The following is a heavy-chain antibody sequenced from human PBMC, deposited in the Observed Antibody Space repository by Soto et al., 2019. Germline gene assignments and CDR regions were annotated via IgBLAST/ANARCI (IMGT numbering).Heavy chain of an antibody. Sequence: GGSLRLSCAVSGFTFTSYGLHWVRQAPGKGLEWVAGISYDGSKKYFADSVEGRFTISRDNPRSTLFLDMNSLRGEDTAIYYCAKTWFGEDNYGMDVWGQGTTVTVSS. CDR3: AKTWFGEDNYGMDV. V-gene: IGHV3-30*18. CDR1: GFTFTSYG. CDR2: ISYDGSKK. D-gene: IGHD3-10*01. J-gene: IGHJ6*02.